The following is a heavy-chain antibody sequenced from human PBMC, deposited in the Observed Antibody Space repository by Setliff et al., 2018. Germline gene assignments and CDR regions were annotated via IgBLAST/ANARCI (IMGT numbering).Heavy chain of an antibody. J-gene: IGHJ4*02. Sequence: GGSLRLSCVASGFIFNKFGMHWVRQAPGKGLEWVALIRYDGRSEYADSVKGRFSMSRDNSKNTLYLQMNSLRAEDMAVYYCATWDGQYSRYWGQGTLVTVSS. V-gene: IGHV3-30*02. CDR2: IRYDGRSE. CDR1: GFIFNKFG. CDR3: ATWDGQYSRY. D-gene: IGHD3-9*01.